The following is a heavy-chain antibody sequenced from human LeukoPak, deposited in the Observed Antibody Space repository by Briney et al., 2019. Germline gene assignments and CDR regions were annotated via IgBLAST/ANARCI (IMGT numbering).Heavy chain of an antibody. CDR3: TTDGSTYYYGSGSYYNDGYFDY. D-gene: IGHD3-10*01. CDR1: GFTFSSYS. V-gene: IGHV3-21*01. J-gene: IGHJ4*02. Sequence: GGSLRLSCAASGFTFSSYSMNWVRQAPGKGLEWVSSISSSSYKYYADSVKGRFTISRDNAKNSLYLQMNSLRAEDTAVYYCTTDGSTYYYGSGSYYNDGYFDYWGQGTLVTVSS. CDR2: ISSSSYK.